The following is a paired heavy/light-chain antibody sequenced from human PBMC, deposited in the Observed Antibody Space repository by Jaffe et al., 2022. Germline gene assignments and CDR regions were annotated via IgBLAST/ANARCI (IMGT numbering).Light chain of an antibody. J-gene: IGLJ3*02. Sequence: SSELTQDPAVSVALGQTVGITCQGDSLRIYYASWLQQKQGQAPVLVLYGENNRPSGIPDRFSGSSSGNTTSLTITGAQAEDEAVYYCNSRDISVNHRWVFGGGTKLTVL. CDR1: SLRIYY. CDR2: GEN. V-gene: IGLV3-19*01. CDR3: NSRDISVNHRWV.
Heavy chain of an antibody. D-gene: IGHD3-10*01. CDR3: AKTFYFGSGSRNGNALDI. J-gene: IGHJ3*02. Sequence: EVQLLESGGGLVQPGGSLRLSCAASGFAFNIHDMNWVRQAPGKGLEWVSLITGPIGDTLYADSVEGRFTISRDNSKNMVYLQMHSLSAEDTAVYYCAKTFYFGSGSRNGNALDIWGQGTMVTVSS. V-gene: IGHV3-23*01. CDR1: GFAFNIHD. CDR2: ITGPIGDT.